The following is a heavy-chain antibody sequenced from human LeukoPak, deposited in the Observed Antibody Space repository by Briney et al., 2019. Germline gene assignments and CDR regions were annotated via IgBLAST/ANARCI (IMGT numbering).Heavy chain of an antibody. J-gene: IGHJ6*03. CDR2: ISYDGGNK. D-gene: IGHD6-19*01. CDR3: AKDYSAAGLIGPRGYYYYMDV. CDR1: VFTFSSCA. Sequence: GGSLRLACAASVFTFSSCAMHWVRQAPGKGLEWVAVISYDGGNKYYADSVKGRFTISRDNSKNTLDLQMNSLRAEDTAVYYCAKDYSAAGLIGPRGYYYYMDVWGKGTTVTVSS. V-gene: IGHV3-30*04.